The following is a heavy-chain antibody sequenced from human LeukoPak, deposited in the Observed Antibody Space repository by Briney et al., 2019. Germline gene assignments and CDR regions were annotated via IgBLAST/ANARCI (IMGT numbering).Heavy chain of an antibody. CDR1: GFTFSSSA. CDR3: ATLAVTAPFAY. Sequence: GGSLILSCAASGFTFSSSAMSWVRQAPGKGLEWVSAISNNGGYTYYADSVQGRFTISRDNSKSTLCLQMNSLRAEDTAVYYCATLAVTAPFAYWGQGTLVTVSS. V-gene: IGHV3-23*01. J-gene: IGHJ4*02. D-gene: IGHD2-21*02. CDR2: ISNNGGYT.